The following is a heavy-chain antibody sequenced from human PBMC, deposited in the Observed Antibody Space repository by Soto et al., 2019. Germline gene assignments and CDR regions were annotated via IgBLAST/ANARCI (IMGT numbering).Heavy chain of an antibody. CDR1: GFTFSRYG. Sequence: GSLRLSCAASGFTFSRYGMNWLRQAPGKGLEWVASISSTTSYVYYADSVKGRFSTSRDNAKNILYLEMYALRTEDTAVYYCARDPSEGRVGNWFESWGQGTLVTVSS. J-gene: IGHJ5*01. V-gene: IGHV3-21*06. D-gene: IGHD2-2*01. CDR3: ARDPSEGRVGNWFES. CDR2: ISSTTSYV.